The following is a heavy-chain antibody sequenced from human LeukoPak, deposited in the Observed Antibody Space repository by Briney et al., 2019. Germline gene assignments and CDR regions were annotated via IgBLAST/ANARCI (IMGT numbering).Heavy chain of an antibody. J-gene: IGHJ4*01. D-gene: IGHD1-7*01. CDR3: AKDRELGVDY. V-gene: IGHV3-30*18. CDR1: GFTLSSYG. Sequence: PGGSLRLSCAASGFTLSSYGMHWVSQAPGKGLEWVAVISYDGSNKYYADSVKGRFTISRDNSKNTLYLQMNSLRAEDTAVYYCAKDRELGVDYWGHGALVTVSS. CDR2: ISYDGSNK.